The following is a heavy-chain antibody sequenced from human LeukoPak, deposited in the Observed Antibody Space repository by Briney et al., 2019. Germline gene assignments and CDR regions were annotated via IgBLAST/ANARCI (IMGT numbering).Heavy chain of an antibody. V-gene: IGHV3-74*01. CDR2: INSDGSST. D-gene: IGHD3-16*02. J-gene: IGHJ3*02. Sequence: PGGSLRLSCAASGFTFSSYWMHWVRQAPGKGLVWVSRINSDGSSTSYADSVKGRFTISRDNAKNSLYLQMNSLRAEDTALYYCAKDTRKEYYDYVWGSYCSGVGAFDIWGQGTMVTVSS. CDR3: AKDTRKEYYDYVWGSYCSGVGAFDI. CDR1: GFTFSSYW.